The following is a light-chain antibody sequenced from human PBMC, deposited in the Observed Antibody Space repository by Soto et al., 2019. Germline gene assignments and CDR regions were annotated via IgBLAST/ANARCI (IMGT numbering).Light chain of an antibody. V-gene: IGKV1-33*01. J-gene: IGKJ3*01. CDR3: QQYDNLPRGGSGFT. Sequence: DIQMTQSPSSLSASVGDRVTITCQASQDISNYLNWYQQKPGKAPKLLIYDASNLETGVPSRFSGSGSGTDFTFTISSLQPEDIATYYCQQYDNLPRGGSGFTFGPGTKVDIK. CDR2: DAS. CDR1: QDISNY.